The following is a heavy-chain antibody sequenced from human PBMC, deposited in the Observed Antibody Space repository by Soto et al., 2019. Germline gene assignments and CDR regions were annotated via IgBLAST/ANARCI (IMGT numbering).Heavy chain of an antibody. CDR1: GGSISSGGYY. J-gene: IGHJ4*02. CDR3: ATGRDYYDSSGYFDY. CDR2: IYYSGST. Sequence: SETLSLTCTVSGGSISSGGYYWSWIRRHPGKGLEWIGYIYYSGSTYYNPSLKSRVTISVDTSKNQFSLKLSSVTAADTAVYYCATGRDYYDSSGYFDYWGQGTLVTVSS. D-gene: IGHD3-22*01. V-gene: IGHV4-31*03.